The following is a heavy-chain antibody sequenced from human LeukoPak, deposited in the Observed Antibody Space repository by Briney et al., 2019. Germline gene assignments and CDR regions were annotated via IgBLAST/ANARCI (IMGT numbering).Heavy chain of an antibody. CDR1: GFTFSSYS. V-gene: IGHV3-21*04. D-gene: IGHD6-6*01. CDR2: IGSRSTSI. Sequence: GGTLRLSCAASGFTFSSYSMNWVRQAPGKGLEWVSSIGSRSTSIYYADSVKGRFTISRDNAKNSLYLQMNSLRAEDTALYYCARDSSSSRYYYYYYMDVWGKGTTVTVSS. CDR3: ARDSSSSRYYYYYYMDV. J-gene: IGHJ6*03.